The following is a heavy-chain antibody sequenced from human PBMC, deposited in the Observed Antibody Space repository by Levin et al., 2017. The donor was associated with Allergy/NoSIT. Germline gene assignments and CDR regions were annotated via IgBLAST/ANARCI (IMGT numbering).Heavy chain of an antibody. CDR1: GGSVSSGSYY. J-gene: IGHJ4*02. CDR3: ARDRSGSYFDY. CDR2: RYYSGST. D-gene: IGHD5-12*01. Sequence: SETLSLTCTVSGGSVSSGSYYWSWIRQPPGTGLEWIGYRYYSGSTSYNPTLKSRVTISADTSKNQFSLKLTSVTAADTALYYCARDRSGSYFDYWGQGTLVTVSS. V-gene: IGHV4-61*01.